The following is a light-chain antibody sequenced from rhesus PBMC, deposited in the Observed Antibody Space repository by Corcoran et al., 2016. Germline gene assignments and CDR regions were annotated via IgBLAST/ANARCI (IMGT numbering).Light chain of an antibody. V-gene: IGKV1-22*01. Sequence: DIQMTQSPSSLSASVGATVTITCRASQSISSWLAWYQQKPGNAPNPLIYKASSLQSGVPSRVSDSGSGTDFTLTISSLQSEDFATYYCQQYSSSPTFGPGTKLDIK. CDR3: QQYSSSPT. CDR1: QSISSW. J-gene: IGKJ3*01. CDR2: KAS.